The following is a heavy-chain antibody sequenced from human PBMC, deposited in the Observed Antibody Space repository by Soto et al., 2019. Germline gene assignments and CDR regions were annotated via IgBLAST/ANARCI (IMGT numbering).Heavy chain of an antibody. CDR1: GYTFTNYY. CDR2: INPSGGRT. Sequence: QVQLVQSGAEVKKPGASVKVSCKASGYTFTNYYIHWVRQAPGQGLEWMGMINPSGGRTTYAQKFQGRVTMTRDTSTSTGFMELSSLRSEDTALYYWSRDAWYSKTYRYDMDVWGRGTTVTVSS. CDR3: SRDAWYSKTYRYDMDV. V-gene: IGHV1-46*03. J-gene: IGHJ6*03. D-gene: IGHD5-18*01.